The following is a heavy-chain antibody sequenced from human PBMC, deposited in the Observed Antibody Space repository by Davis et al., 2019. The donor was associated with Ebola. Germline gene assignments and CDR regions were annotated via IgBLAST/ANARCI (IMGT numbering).Heavy chain of an antibody. CDR1: GFTFSSYS. CDR2: ISSSSSYI. Sequence: GESLKISCAASGFTFSSYSMNWVRQAPGKGLEWVSSISSSSSYIYYADSVKGRFTISRDNAKNSLYLQMNSLRAEDTAVYYCAREMVSLVGATRYYYGMDVWGQGTTVTVSS. V-gene: IGHV3-21*01. D-gene: IGHD1-26*01. CDR3: AREMVSLVGATRYYYGMDV. J-gene: IGHJ6*02.